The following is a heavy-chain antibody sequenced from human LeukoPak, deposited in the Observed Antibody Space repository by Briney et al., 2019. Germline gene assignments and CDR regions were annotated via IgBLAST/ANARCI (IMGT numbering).Heavy chain of an antibody. Sequence: GGSLRLSCAASGFTFSSYWMSWVRQAPGKGLEWVANIKQDGSEKYYVYSVKGRFTISRDNAKNSLYLQMNSLRAEDMALYYCAKGYCISTSCFFDYWGQGTLVTVSS. CDR1: GFTFSSYW. V-gene: IGHV3-7*03. CDR2: IKQDGSEK. J-gene: IGHJ4*02. D-gene: IGHD2-2*01. CDR3: AKGYCISTSCFFDY.